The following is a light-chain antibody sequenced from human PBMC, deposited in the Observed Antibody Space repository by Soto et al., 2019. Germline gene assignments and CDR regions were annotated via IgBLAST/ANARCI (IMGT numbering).Light chain of an antibody. CDR1: SSDVGGYNY. V-gene: IGLV2-8*01. CDR3: SSYAGNYMIFYV. J-gene: IGLJ1*01. Sequence: QSVLTQPPSASGSPGQSVTISCTGTSSDVGGYNYVSWYQQHPGKAPKLMIYEVNKRPSGVPDRFSGSKSGNTASLTVSRLQAEDDADYYCSSYAGNYMIFYVFGTGNKVTVL. CDR2: EVN.